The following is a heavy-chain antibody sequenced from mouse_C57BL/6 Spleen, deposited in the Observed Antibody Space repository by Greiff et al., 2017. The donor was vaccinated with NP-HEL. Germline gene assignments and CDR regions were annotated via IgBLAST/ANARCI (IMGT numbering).Heavy chain of an antibody. J-gene: IGHJ2*01. CDR3: ASGYDLGSYFDY. V-gene: IGHV1-69*01. Sequence: QVQLQQPGAELVMPGASVKLSCKASGYTFTSYWMHWVKQRPGQGLEWIGEIDPSDSYTNYNQKFKGKSTLTVDKSSSTAYMQLSSLTSEDSAVYYCASGYDLGSYFDYWGQGTTLTVAS. CDR1: GYTFTSYW. CDR2: IDPSDSYT. D-gene: IGHD2-2*01.